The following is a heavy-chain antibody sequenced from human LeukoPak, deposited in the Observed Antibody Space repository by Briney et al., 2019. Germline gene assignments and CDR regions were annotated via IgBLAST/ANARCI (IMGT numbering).Heavy chain of an antibody. CDR2: ISWDGGST. V-gene: IGHV3-43D*03. CDR1: GFTFDDYA. J-gene: IGHJ4*02. D-gene: IGHD6-19*01. Sequence: PGGSLRLSCAASGFTFDDYAMHWVRQAPGKGLEWVSLISWDGGSTYYADSVKGRFTISRDNSKNSLYLQMNSLRAEDTALYYCAKDHGSSGLFLADYWGRGTLVTVSS. CDR3: AKDHGSSGLFLADY.